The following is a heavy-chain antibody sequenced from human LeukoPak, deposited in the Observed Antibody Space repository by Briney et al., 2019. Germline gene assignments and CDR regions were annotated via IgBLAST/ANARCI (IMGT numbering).Heavy chain of an antibody. Sequence: PGGSLRLSCTASGFSLSGFWMYWVRQVPGKGLMSVSRINTDGSSTSYADSVKGRFTISRDTAKNTLYLQVNSLRAEDTALYYCVRDSSASYWGQGTLVTVSS. V-gene: IGHV3-74*01. CDR2: INTDGSST. D-gene: IGHD3-22*01. J-gene: IGHJ4*02. CDR3: VRDSSASY. CDR1: GFSLSGFW.